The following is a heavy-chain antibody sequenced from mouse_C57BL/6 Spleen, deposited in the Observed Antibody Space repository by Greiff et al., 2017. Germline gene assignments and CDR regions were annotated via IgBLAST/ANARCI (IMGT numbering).Heavy chain of an antibody. CDR1: GFTFTTYS. V-gene: IGHV7-3*01. J-gene: IGHJ2*01. CDR3: ARMLDPSYFDY. CDR2: IRNKANDYTT. Sequence: EVQGVESGGGLVQPGGSLSLSCAASGFTFTTYSMRWVRQPPGKGLEWVGFIRNKANDYTTDYSESVKGRFTISRDNSQSILYLQMNALRAEDSATYYYARMLDPSYFDYWGQGTTLTVSS.